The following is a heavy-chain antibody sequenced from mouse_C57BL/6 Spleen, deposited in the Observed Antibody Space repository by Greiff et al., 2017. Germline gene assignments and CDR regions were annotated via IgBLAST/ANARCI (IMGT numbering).Heavy chain of an antibody. CDR1: GYAFRSSW. V-gene: IGHV1-82*01. D-gene: IGHD2-10*02. CDR3: AYGAWFAY. Sequence: VQLQQSGPELVQPGASVTISCKASGYAFRSSWMNWVKQRPGKGLEWIGRIYPGAGDTNYNGKFKGKDTLTADKSASTAYMQLSSLTSEDSAVYFCAYGAWFAYWGQGTLVTGSA. CDR2: IYPGAGDT. J-gene: IGHJ3*01.